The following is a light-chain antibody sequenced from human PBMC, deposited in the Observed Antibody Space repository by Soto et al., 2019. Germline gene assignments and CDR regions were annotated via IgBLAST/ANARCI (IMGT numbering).Light chain of an antibody. J-gene: IGKJ1*01. CDR1: QSVSSSY. V-gene: IGKV3-20*01. CDR2: GAS. CDR3: QQYGSSMGT. Sequence: EIVLTQSPGTLSLSPGERATLSCRASQSVSSSYLAWYQQKPGQAPRLLIYGASSRATGIPDRFSGSGSGKEFTLNISRLEPEDFAVYYCQQYGSSMGTLGQGTKVEIK.